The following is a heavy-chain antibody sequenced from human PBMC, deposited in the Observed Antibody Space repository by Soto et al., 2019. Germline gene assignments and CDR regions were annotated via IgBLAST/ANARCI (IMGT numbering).Heavy chain of an antibody. J-gene: IGHJ6*02. V-gene: IGHV1-69*12. CDR3: ARGRRQQMVGYGMDV. CDR2: IIPIFGTA. D-gene: IGHD6-13*01. CDR1: GGTFSSYA. Sequence: QVQLVQSGAEVKKPGSSVKVSCKASGGTFSSYAISWVRQAPGQGLEWMGGIIPIFGTANYAQKFQGSITITGDESTCSALRELSSLRSEDTAVYYCARGRRQQMVGYGMDVWGQGTTVTVSS.